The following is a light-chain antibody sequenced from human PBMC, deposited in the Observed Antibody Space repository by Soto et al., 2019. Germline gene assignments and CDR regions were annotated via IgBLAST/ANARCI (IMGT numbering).Light chain of an antibody. Sequence: EIVLTQSPATLSLSPGERATLSCRASQSVTNYLAWYQQNPGQAPRLLIYDASNRATGIPARFSGSGSGTVFTLTISSLAAEHFAVYYCQQRSNWPSGTFGPGTKVEIK. CDR3: QQRSNWPSGT. CDR1: QSVTNY. CDR2: DAS. V-gene: IGKV3-11*01. J-gene: IGKJ1*01.